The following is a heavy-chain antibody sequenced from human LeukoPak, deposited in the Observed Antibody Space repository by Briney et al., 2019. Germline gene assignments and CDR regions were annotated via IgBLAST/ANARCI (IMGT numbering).Heavy chain of an antibody. D-gene: IGHD2-2*01. J-gene: IGHJ5*02. CDR3: APSGVVLAARVAWFDP. CDR2: IYYSGST. CDR1: GGSISSSSYY. Sequence: SETLSLTCTVSGGSISSSSYYWGWIRQPPGKGLEWIGSIYYSGSTYYNPSLKSRVTISVDTSKNQFSLKLSSVTAADTAVYYCAPSGVVLAARVAWFDPWGQGTLVTVSS. V-gene: IGHV4-39*01.